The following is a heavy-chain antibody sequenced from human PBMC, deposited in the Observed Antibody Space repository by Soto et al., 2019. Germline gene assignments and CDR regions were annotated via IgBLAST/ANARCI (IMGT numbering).Heavy chain of an antibody. Sequence: VGSLGLSCAGSGFTLTNYVMTWVSQAPGKGLEWVSALSSSGPSTYYADSVKGRFTISRDASNNTLFLQMNSLRVEDTAIYFCAKGVSSGSYTDFDSWGQGTLVTVSS. J-gene: IGHJ4*02. CDR2: LSSSGPST. CDR3: AKGVSSGSYTDFDS. CDR1: GFTLTNYV. D-gene: IGHD1-26*01. V-gene: IGHV3-23*01.